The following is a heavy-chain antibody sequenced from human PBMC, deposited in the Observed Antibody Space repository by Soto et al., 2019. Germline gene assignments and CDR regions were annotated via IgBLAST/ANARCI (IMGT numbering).Heavy chain of an antibody. Sequence: QVQLVESGGGVVQPGRSLRLSCAASGFTFSSYGMHWVRQAPGKGLEWVAVISYDGSNKYYADSVKGRFTISRDNSMNTLYLQMNSLRAEDTAVYYCAKDRSDYYYYGMDVWGQGTTVTVSS. CDR1: GFTFSSYG. CDR3: AKDRSDYYYYGMDV. V-gene: IGHV3-30*18. D-gene: IGHD1-26*01. CDR2: ISYDGSNK. J-gene: IGHJ6*02.